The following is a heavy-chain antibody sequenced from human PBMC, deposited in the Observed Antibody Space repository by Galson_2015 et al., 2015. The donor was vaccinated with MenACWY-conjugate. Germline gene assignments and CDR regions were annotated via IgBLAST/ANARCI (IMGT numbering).Heavy chain of an antibody. V-gene: IGHV3-33*01. CDR1: GFSISRYG. CDR2: LRSDGSDE. Sequence: SLRLSCAASGFSISRYGMHWVRQAPGKGLEWVAVLRSDGSDEYYVDSVKGRFTISRDNSKNTLYLQMNSLRAEDTAVYYRARDALVVAPAATFRWFDPWGQGTLVTVSS. D-gene: IGHD2-2*01. J-gene: IGHJ5*02. CDR3: ARDALVVAPAATFRWFDP.